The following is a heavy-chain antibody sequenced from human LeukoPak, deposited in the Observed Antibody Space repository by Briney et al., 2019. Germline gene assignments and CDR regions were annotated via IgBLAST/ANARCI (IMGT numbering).Heavy chain of an antibody. CDR1: GYTFTSYG. Sequence: ASVKVSCKASGYTFTSYGISWVRQAPAQGLEWMGWISAYNGNTNYAQKLQGRVTMTTDTSTSTAYMELRSLRSDDTAVYYCARSYDILTGYYPSYYYYYGMDVWGQGTTVTVSS. D-gene: IGHD3-9*01. J-gene: IGHJ6*02. CDR3: ARSYDILTGYYPSYYYYYGMDV. CDR2: ISAYNGNT. V-gene: IGHV1-18*01.